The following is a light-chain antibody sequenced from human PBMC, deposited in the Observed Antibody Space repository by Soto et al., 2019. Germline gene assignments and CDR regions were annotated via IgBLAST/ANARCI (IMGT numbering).Light chain of an antibody. CDR1: QSIEDL. V-gene: IGKV1-5*03. Sequence: IQMTQSPATLSASVGDRVTITCRASQSIEDLLAWYQQKPGIAPKLLVYRASTLESGVPSRFSGSGSGTEFTLTINSLQPDDFATYFCQQYRGYSTVGQGTKVEI. J-gene: IGKJ1*01. CDR2: RAS. CDR3: QQYRGYST.